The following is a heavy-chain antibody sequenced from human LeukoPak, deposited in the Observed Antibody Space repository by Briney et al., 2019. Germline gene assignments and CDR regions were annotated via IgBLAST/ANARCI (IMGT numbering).Heavy chain of an antibody. V-gene: IGHV3-30*04. CDR1: GFTFSNYA. CDR2: ISYDGSNK. J-gene: IGHJ4*02. CDR3: ARDPPPPYDSSGYSYYFDY. D-gene: IGHD3-22*01. Sequence: PGGSLRLSCAASGFTFSNYAMHWVRQAPGKGLEWVAVISYDGSNKYYADSVKGRFTISRDNSKNTLCLQMNSLRAEDTAVYYCARDPPPPYDSSGYSYYFDYWGQGTLVTVSS.